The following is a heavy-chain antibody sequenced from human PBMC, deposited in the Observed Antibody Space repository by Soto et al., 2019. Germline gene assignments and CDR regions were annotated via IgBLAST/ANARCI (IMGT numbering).Heavy chain of an antibody. V-gene: IGHV4-39*01. CDR3: ARHRGHASGSYGPNWCDP. Sequence: SETLSLTCTVSGDSISSSNYYWGWIRQSPEKGLEWIATISYSGTTYYNPSLKSRVTISLDTSKNQFSLKLSSVTAADTAVYYCARHRGHASGSYGPNWCDPWGQGTLVTVS. J-gene: IGHJ5*02. CDR2: ISYSGTT. D-gene: IGHD3-10*01. CDR1: GDSISSSNYY.